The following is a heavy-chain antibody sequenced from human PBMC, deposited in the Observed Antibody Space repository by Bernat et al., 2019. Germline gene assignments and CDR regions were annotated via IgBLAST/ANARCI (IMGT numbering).Heavy chain of an antibody. V-gene: IGHV1-46*01. CDR2: INPSGGST. D-gene: IGHD1-26*01. Sequence: QVQLVQSGAEVKKPGASVKVSCKASGYTFTSYYMHWVRQAPGQGLEWMGIINPSGGSTSYAQKFQGRVTMTRDTSTSTVYMELSSLRSEDTAVYYCASVVGRRAIGYWGQGTLVTVSS. CDR1: GYTFTSYY. CDR3: ASVVGRRAIGY. J-gene: IGHJ4*02.